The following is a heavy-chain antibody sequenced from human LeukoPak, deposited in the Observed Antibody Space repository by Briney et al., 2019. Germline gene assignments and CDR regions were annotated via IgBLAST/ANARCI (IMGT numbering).Heavy chain of an antibody. CDR2: SSGSGGST. Sequence: GGSLRLSCAGSGFTFSSYAMNWVRQAPGKGLEWVSGSSGSGGSTYYADSVKGRFSISRDDSKNTLYLQMNSLRAEDTAVYYCAKSPDVAGTGRFDYWGQGTLVTVSS. J-gene: IGHJ4*02. CDR3: AKSPDVAGTGRFDY. D-gene: IGHD6-19*01. CDR1: GFTFSSYA. V-gene: IGHV3-23*01.